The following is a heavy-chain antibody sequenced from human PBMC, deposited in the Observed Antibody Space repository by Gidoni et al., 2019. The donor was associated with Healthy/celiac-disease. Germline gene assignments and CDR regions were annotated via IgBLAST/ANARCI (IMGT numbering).Heavy chain of an antibody. CDR1: GFTFSNAW. Sequence: EVQLVASGGGLVKPGGSLRLSCAASGFTFSNAWMSWVRQAPGKELEWVGRIKSKTDGGTTDYAAPVKGRFTISRDDSKNTLYLQMNSLKTEDTAVYYCTTRTYCSGGSCYSGLESAFDIWGQGTMVTVSS. CDR3: TTRTYCSGGSCYSGLESAFDI. CDR2: IKSKTDGGTT. J-gene: IGHJ3*02. V-gene: IGHV3-15*01. D-gene: IGHD2-15*01.